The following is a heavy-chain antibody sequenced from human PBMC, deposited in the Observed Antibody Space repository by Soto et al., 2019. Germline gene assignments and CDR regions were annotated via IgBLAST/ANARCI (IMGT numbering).Heavy chain of an antibody. CDR3: ARERLAAFDI. Sequence: SETLSLTCTVSGGSISSGGYYWSWIRQHPGKGLEWIGYIYYSGSTYYNPSLKSPVTISVDTSRNQFSLRLSSVTAADTAIYYCARERLAAFDIWGQGTMVTVSS. CDR1: GGSISSGGYY. CDR2: IYYSGST. J-gene: IGHJ3*02. D-gene: IGHD3-3*02. V-gene: IGHV4-31*01.